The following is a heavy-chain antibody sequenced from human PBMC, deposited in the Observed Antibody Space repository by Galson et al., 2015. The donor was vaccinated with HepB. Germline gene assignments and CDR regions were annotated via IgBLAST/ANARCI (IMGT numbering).Heavy chain of an antibody. J-gene: IGHJ3*02. D-gene: IGHD1-26*01. CDR2: ISYDGSNK. V-gene: IGHV3-30*04. Sequence: SLRLSCAASGFTFSSYAMHWVRQAPGKGLEWVAVISYDGSNKYYADSVKGRFTISRDNSKNTLYLQMNSLRAEDTAVYYCARAYSGSYYGRDLYAFDIWGQGTMVTVSS. CDR1: GFTFSSYA. CDR3: ARAYSGSYYGRDLYAFDI.